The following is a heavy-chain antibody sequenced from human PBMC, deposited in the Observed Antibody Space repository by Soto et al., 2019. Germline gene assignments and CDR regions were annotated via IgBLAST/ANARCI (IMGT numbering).Heavy chain of an antibody. Sequence: QVQLVESGGGVVQPGRSLRLSCAASGFTFSSYAMHWVRQAPGKGLEWVAVISYDGSNKYYADSVKGRFTISRDNSKNTLYLQMNSLRAEDTAVYYCARDANAYSSSSMGGYFDYWGQGTLVTVSS. CDR2: ISYDGSNK. V-gene: IGHV3-30-3*01. J-gene: IGHJ4*02. D-gene: IGHD6-6*01. CDR1: GFTFSSYA. CDR3: ARDANAYSSSSMGGYFDY.